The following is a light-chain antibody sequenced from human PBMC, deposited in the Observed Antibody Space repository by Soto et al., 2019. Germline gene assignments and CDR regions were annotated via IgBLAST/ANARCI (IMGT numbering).Light chain of an antibody. CDR1: SSNIGAGYD. J-gene: IGLJ1*01. Sequence: QSVLTQPPSVSGAPGQSVTISCTWISSNIGAGYDVHWYQQLPGTAPKLLIYGNSNRPSGVPDRFSGSKSGTSASLAITGLQAEDEADYYCQSYGSSLSGYVFGTGTKVTVL. V-gene: IGLV1-40*01. CDR3: QSYGSSLSGYV. CDR2: GNS.